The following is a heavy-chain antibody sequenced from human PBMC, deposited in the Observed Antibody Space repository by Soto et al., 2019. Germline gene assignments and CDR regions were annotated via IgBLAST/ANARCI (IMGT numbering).Heavy chain of an antibody. CDR3: AREYKLGVDS. Sequence: QVQLVQSGAEVKKPGASAKVSCKASGYTFTGYYMHWVRQAPGQGLEWMGWINPTSGDTKYSQKFQGRVTMTRDTSISTVYMDLNRLKSNDTAVYYCAREYKLGVDSWGQGTLVTVSS. D-gene: IGHD1-20*01. CDR2: INPTSGDT. CDR1: GYTFTGYY. V-gene: IGHV1-2*02. J-gene: IGHJ4*02.